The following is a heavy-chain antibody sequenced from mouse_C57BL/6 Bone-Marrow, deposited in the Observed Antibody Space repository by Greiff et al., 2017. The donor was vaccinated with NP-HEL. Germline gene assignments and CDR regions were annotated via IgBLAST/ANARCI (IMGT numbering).Heavy chain of an antibody. CDR3: ARKITTVVAKGLGAMDY. D-gene: IGHD1-1*01. CDR1: GYTFTSYW. J-gene: IGHJ4*01. V-gene: IGHV1-64*01. CDR2: IHPNSGST. Sequence: VQLQQSGAELVKPGASVKLSCKASGYTFTSYWMHWVKQRPGQGLEWIGMIHPNSGSTNYNEKFKSKATLTVDKSSSTAYMQLSSLTSEDSAVYYCARKITTVVAKGLGAMDYWGQGTSVTVSS.